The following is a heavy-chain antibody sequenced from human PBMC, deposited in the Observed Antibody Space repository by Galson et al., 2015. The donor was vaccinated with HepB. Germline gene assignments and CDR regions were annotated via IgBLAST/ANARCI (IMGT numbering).Heavy chain of an antibody. J-gene: IGHJ4*02. D-gene: IGHD1-26*01. CDR3: AKATGHRQVGMFDY. V-gene: IGHV1-18*04. Sequence: SVKVSCKASGYTFSTYGINWVRQAPRQGLEWMGWISAYDGNTNYAQKFQGRLTMTTDTSTSTAYMELSSLRSDDTAIYYCAKATGHRQVGMFDYWGQGTLLTVSS. CDR2: ISAYDGNT. CDR1: GYTFSTYG.